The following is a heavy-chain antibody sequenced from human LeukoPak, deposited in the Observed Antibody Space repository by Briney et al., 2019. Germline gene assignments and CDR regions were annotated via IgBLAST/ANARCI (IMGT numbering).Heavy chain of an antibody. V-gene: IGHV4-39*01. CDR2: IYYSGST. CDR3: ARHQWLALLFDY. J-gene: IGHJ4*02. D-gene: IGHD6-19*01. CDR1: GGSISSSSYY. Sequence: SETLSLTCTVSGGSISSSSYYWGWIRQPPGKGLEWIGSIYYSGSTYYNPSLKSRVTISVDTSKNKFSLKLSSVTAADTAVYYCARHQWLALLFDYWGQGTLVTVSS.